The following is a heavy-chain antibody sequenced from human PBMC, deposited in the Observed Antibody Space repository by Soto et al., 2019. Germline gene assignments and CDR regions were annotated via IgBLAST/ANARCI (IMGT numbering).Heavy chain of an antibody. CDR3: ATEMATIKGFFDK. J-gene: IGHJ4*02. CDR2: INSSSSDS. V-gene: IGHV1-2*02. Sequence: QAHLVQSGAEVKKPGASVKVSCKASGYTFTGYTFHWARQAPGQGLEWMAWINSSSSDSSFAPKIQGRVTVTMDAPSSTAYMELTRLRSDDTAVYYCATEMATIKGFFDKWGQGTPVAVSS. CDR1: GYTFTGYT. D-gene: IGHD2-8*01.